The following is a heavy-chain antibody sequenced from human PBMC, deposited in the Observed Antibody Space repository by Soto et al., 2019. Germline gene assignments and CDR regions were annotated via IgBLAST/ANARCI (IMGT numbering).Heavy chain of an antibody. J-gene: IGHJ4*02. CDR3: VRLGELSLIAFLGY. CDR1: GFTFSSYA. V-gene: IGHV3-23*01. CDR2: ISGSGGST. Sequence: GGSLRLSCAASGFTFSSYAMSWVRQAPGKGLEWVSAISGSGGSTYYADSVKGRFTISRDNSKNTLYLQMNSLRAEDTAVYYCVRLGELSLIAFLGYWGQGTLVTVSS. D-gene: IGHD3-16*02.